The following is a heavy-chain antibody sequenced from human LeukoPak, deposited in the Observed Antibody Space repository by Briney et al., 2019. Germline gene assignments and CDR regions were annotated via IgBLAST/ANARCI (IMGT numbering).Heavy chain of an antibody. CDR1: GFTFSSYA. Sequence: GGSLRLSCAASGFTFSSYAMSWVRQAPGKGLEWVSVIGAGSGSAYYADSVKGRFTISRDNSKNTLYLQMNSLRAEDTAVYYCAKVWGDYYDSSGHFDYWGQGTLVTVSS. CDR2: IGAGSGSA. D-gene: IGHD3-22*01. CDR3: AKVWGDYYDSSGHFDY. J-gene: IGHJ4*02. V-gene: IGHV3-23*01.